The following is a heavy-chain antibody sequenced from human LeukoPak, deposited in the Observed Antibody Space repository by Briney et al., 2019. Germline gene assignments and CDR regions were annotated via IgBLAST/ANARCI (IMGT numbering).Heavy chain of an antibody. J-gene: IGHJ4*02. CDR1: VFTFSSYW. CDR3: AKRSRAIGSLAAAGHGGY. V-gene: IGHV3-7*01. D-gene: IGHD6-13*01. Sequence: GGSLRLSCAASVFTFSSYWMSWVRQAPGKGLEWVANIKQDGSEKYFVDSVKGRFTISRDNSKNTLYLQMNSLRAEDTAVYYCAKRSRAIGSLAAAGHGGYWGQGTLVTVSS. CDR2: IKQDGSEK.